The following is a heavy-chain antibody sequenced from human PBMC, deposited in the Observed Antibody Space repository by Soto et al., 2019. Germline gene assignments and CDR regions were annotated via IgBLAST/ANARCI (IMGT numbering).Heavy chain of an antibody. Sequence: SVKVSCKASGGTFSIYAISWVRQAPGQGLEWMGGIIPIFGTANYAQKFQGRVTITADESTSTAYMGLSSLRSEDTAVYYCARASPQYMIVDYYGMDVWGQGTTVTVSS. CDR2: IIPIFGTA. V-gene: IGHV1-69*13. J-gene: IGHJ6*02. D-gene: IGHD3-22*01. CDR1: GGTFSIYA. CDR3: ARASPQYMIVDYYGMDV.